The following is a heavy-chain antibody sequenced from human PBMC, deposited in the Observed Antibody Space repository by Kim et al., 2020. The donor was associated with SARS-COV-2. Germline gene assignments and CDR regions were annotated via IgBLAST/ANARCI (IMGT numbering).Heavy chain of an antibody. CDR1: GFTFSSYA. D-gene: IGHD3-22*01. Sequence: GGSLRLSCAASGFTFSSYAMHWVRQAPGKGLEWVAVISYDGSNKYYADSVKGRFTISRDNSKNTLYLQMNSLRAEDTAVYYCARDTYYYDSSGYSNYYY. CDR3: ARDTYYYDSSGYSNYYY. J-gene: IGHJ6*01. CDR2: ISYDGSNK. V-gene: IGHV3-30*04.